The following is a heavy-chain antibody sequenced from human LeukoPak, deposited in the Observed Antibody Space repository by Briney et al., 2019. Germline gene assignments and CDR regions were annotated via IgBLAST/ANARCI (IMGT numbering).Heavy chain of an antibody. D-gene: IGHD2-2*01. CDR2: INPTSGDT. CDR1: GYTFPGHH. J-gene: IGHJ4*02. CDR3: ARRSSVESSWPYDF. V-gene: IGHV1-2*02. Sequence: ASVKVSCKASGYTFPGHHIHWVRQAPGQGLEWMGWINPTSGDTKYAQKFQGRVTMTRNTSIATAYMELRTLKSDDTAFYYCARRSSVESSWPYDFWGQGTLVTVAS.